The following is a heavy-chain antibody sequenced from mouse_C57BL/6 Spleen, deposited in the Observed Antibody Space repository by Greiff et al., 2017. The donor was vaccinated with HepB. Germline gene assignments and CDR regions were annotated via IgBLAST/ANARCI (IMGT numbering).Heavy chain of an antibody. Sequence: VQLQQSGAELVKPGASVKMSCKASGYTFTSYWITWVKQRPGQGLEWIGDIYPGSGSTNYNEKFKSKATLTVDTSSSTAYMQLSSLTSEDSAVYYCASYGSSPYWYFDVWGAGTTVTVSS. J-gene: IGHJ1*01. CDR2: IYPGSGST. CDR1: GYTFTSYW. D-gene: IGHD1-1*01. V-gene: IGHV1-55*01. CDR3: ASYGSSPYWYFDV.